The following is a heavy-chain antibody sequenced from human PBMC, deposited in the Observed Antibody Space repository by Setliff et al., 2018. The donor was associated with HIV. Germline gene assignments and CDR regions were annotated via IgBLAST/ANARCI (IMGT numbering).Heavy chain of an antibody. J-gene: IGHJ4*02. V-gene: IGHV4-59*01. CDR2: IYDSGST. Sequence: ETLSLTCTVSGASISSYYWSWIRQPPGKGLEWIGYIYDSGSTNYNPSLKSRVTISVDTSKNQFSLKLSSVTAADTAVYYCARYSPRGYTLTGPYWGQGTLVTVSS. D-gene: IGHD6-25*01. CDR3: ARYSPRGYTLTGPY. CDR1: GASISSYY.